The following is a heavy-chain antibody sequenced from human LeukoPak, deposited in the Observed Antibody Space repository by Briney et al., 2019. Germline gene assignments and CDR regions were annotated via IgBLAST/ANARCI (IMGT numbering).Heavy chain of an antibody. CDR2: IIPILGIA. CDR3: GLSGSYYSAFDI. V-gene: IGHV1-69*04. CDR1: GYTFTKYG. J-gene: IGHJ3*02. Sequence: GASVKVSCKASGYTFTKYGVSWVRQAPGQGLEWMGRIIPILGIANYAQKFQGRVTITADKSTSTAYMELSSLRSEDTAVYYCGLSGSYYSAFDIWGQGTMVTVSS. D-gene: IGHD1-26*01.